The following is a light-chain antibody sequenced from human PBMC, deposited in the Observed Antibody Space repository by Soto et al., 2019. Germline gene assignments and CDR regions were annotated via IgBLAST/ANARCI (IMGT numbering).Light chain of an antibody. Sequence: DLVMTQSPLSLPVTPGEPASISCRSSQSLLHSKGYNYLDWYLQKPGQSPQLLIYLGSNRASRVPDRFSGSGSGTDFTLKISRVEAEDVGVYYCMQALQTPRTFGQGTKVEIK. V-gene: IGKV2-28*01. CDR3: MQALQTPRT. CDR2: LGS. J-gene: IGKJ1*01. CDR1: QSLLHSKGYNY.